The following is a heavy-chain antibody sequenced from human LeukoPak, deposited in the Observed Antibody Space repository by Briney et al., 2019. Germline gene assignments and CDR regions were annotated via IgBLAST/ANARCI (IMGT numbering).Heavy chain of an antibody. CDR3: ARGTTVYAFDI. J-gene: IGHJ3*02. V-gene: IGHV3-53*01. D-gene: IGHD4-17*01. Sequence: GGSLRFSCAASGFTFRSYNMNWVGQAPGKGLEWVSVIYSGGSTYYADSVKGRFTISRDNSKNTLYLQMNSLRAEDTAVYYCARGTTVYAFDIWGQGTMVTVSS. CDR2: IYSGGST. CDR1: GFTFRSYN.